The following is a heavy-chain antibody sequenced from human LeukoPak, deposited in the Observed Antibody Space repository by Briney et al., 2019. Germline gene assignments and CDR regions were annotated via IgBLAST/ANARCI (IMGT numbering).Heavy chain of an antibody. Sequence: ASVKVSCKASGYTFTSYYMHWVRQAPGQGLEWMGIINPSGGSTSYAQKFQGRVTMTRDTSTSTVYMELSSLRSEDTAVYYCAGSTHYYDSSGYYYPHHDAFDIWGQGTMVTVSS. CDR1: GYTFTSYY. CDR2: INPSGGST. D-gene: IGHD3-22*01. J-gene: IGHJ3*02. V-gene: IGHV1-46*01. CDR3: AGSTHYYDSSGYYYPHHDAFDI.